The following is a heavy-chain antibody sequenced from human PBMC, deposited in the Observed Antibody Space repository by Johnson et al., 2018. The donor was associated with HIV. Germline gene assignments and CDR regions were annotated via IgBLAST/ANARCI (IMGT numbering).Heavy chain of an antibody. CDR1: GFTFSSYA. V-gene: IGHV3-30*04. Sequence: QVQLVESGGGVVQPGGSLRLSCAASGFTFSSYAMHWVRQAPGKGLEWVAGISYDGSRKSSADSVKGRFTISRDNSKHTLYLQMNSLRAEDTAVYYCARNLMRYNWYADAFDIWGQGTMVTVSS. J-gene: IGHJ3*02. CDR2: ISYDGSRK. CDR3: ARNLMRYNWYADAFDI. D-gene: IGHD1-20*01.